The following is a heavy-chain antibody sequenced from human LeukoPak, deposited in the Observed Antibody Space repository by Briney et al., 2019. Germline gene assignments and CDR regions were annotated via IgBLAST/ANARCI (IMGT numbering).Heavy chain of an antibody. CDR3: ARDSPLDTAMVTGATNYYYYMDV. V-gene: IGHV1-69*05. J-gene: IGHJ6*03. CDR2: IIPIFGTA. CDR1: GGTFSSYA. Sequence: GASVKVSCKASGGTFSSYAISWVRQAPGQGLEWMGRIIPIFGTANYAQKFQGRVTITTDESTSTAYMELSSLRSEDTDVYYCARDSPLDTAMVTGATNYYYYMDVWGKGTTVTVSS. D-gene: IGHD5-18*01.